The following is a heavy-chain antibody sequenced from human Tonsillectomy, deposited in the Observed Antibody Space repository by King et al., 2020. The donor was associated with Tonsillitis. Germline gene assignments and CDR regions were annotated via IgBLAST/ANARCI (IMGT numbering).Heavy chain of an antibody. Sequence: AQLVQSGGGLVQPGRSLRLSCAASGFTLDDYAMHWVRQAPGKGLEWVSGISWNSGSIGYADSVKGRFTISRDNAKNSLYLQMNSLRAEDTALYYCAKAQSVVRGVISHNYFDYWGQGTLVTVSS. CDR3: AKAQSVVRGVISHNYFDY. CDR2: ISWNSGSI. V-gene: IGHV3-9*01. J-gene: IGHJ4*02. CDR1: GFTLDDYA. D-gene: IGHD3-10*01.